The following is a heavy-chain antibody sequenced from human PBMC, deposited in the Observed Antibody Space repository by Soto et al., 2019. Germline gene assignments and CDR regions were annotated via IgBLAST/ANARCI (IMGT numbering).Heavy chain of an antibody. CDR1: GFTFNNYA. CDR3: AKGRGGSGSLTPRVDF. CDR2: ISGGGDTT. Sequence: EVQLLDSGGGLVQPGGSLRLSCAASGFTFNNYAMTWVRQAPGKGLEWVSAISGGGDTTSYADSVKGRFTVSRDGSKNTLYLQMSSLRAEDTALHYCAKGRGGSGSLTPRVDFWGQGTLVTVSS. J-gene: IGHJ4*02. V-gene: IGHV3-23*01. D-gene: IGHD3-10*01.